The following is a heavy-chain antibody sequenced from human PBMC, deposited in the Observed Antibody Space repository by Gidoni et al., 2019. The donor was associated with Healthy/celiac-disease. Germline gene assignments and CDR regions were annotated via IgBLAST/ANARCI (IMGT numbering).Heavy chain of an antibody. CDR3: ARGLAGAEYFQH. CDR1: TFTSYD. D-gene: IGHD6-19*01. Sequence: TFTSYDINWVRQATGQGLEWMGWMNPNSGNTGYAQKFQGRVTMTRNTSISTAYMELSSLRSEATAVYYCARGLAGAEYFQHWGRGTLVTVSS. CDR2: MNPNSGNT. V-gene: IGHV1-8*01. J-gene: IGHJ1*01.